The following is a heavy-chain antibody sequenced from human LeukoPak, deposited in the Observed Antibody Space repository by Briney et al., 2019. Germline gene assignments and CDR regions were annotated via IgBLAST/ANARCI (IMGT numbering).Heavy chain of an antibody. V-gene: IGHV3-11*04. CDR1: GFTFSDYY. CDR3: ARDQNCSGGSCYSGWIGY. D-gene: IGHD2-15*01. Sequence: GGSLRLSCAASGFTFSDYYMSWIRQAPGKGLEWVSYISSSGSTIYYADSVKGRFTISRDNAKNSLYLQMNSLRAEDTAVYYCARDQNCSGGSCYSGWIGYWGQGTLVTVSS. J-gene: IGHJ4*02. CDR2: ISSSGSTI.